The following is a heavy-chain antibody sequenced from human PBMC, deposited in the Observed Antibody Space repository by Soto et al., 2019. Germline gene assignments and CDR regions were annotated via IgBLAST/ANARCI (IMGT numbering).Heavy chain of an antibody. CDR3: ARGGIAAAGYGMDV. CDR1: GGTFSSYA. Sequence: ASVKVFCKASGGTFSSYAISWVRQAPGQGLEWMGGIIPIFGTANYAQEFQGRVTITADESTSTAYMELSSLRSEDTAVYYCARGGIAAAGYGMDVWGQGTTVTVSS. V-gene: IGHV1-69*13. CDR2: IIPIFGTA. J-gene: IGHJ6*02. D-gene: IGHD6-13*01.